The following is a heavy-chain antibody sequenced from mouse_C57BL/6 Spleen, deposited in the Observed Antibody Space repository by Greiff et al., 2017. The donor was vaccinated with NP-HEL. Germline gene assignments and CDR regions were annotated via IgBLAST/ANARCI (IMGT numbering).Heavy chain of an antibody. J-gene: IGHJ3*01. D-gene: IGHD1-1*01. CDR2: ISSGSSTI. CDR1: GFTFSDYG. CDR3: ARGADYYGSSFWFAY. V-gene: IGHV5-17*01. Sequence: EVMLVEPGGGLVKPGGSLKLSCAASGFTFSDYGMHWVRQAPEKGLEWVAYISSGSSTIYYADTVKGRFTISRDNAKNTLFLQMTSLRSEDTAMYYGARGADYYGSSFWFAYWGQGTLVTVSA.